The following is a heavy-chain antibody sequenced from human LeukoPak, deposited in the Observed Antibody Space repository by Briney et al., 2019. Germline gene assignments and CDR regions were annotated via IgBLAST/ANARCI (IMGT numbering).Heavy chain of an antibody. CDR1: GFIFTKYD. D-gene: IGHD4-17*01. CDR3: ARENLEYGDYAIDY. J-gene: IGHJ4*02. CDR2: IDRDGVT. Sequence: GGSLRLSCAASGFIFTKYDMHWVRHVTGRGLEWVSGIDRDGVTYYSDSVKGRFTMSRENGENSVYLQLNSLRAGDTAVYFCARENLEYGDYAIDYWGQGILVTVSS. V-gene: IGHV3-13*01.